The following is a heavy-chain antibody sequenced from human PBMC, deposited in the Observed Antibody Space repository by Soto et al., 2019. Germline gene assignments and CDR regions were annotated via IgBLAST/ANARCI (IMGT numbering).Heavy chain of an antibody. CDR3: AKSGDHYDSSGELDY. D-gene: IGHD3-22*01. V-gene: IGHV3-23*01. CDR2: ISGSGGST. Sequence: EVQLLESGGGLVQPGGSLRLSCAASGFTFSSYAMSWVRQAPGKGLEWVSAISGSGGSTYYADSVKGRFTISRDNSKNTLYLQMTCLRAEDTAVYYCAKSGDHYDSSGELDYWGQGTLVTVSS. J-gene: IGHJ4*02. CDR1: GFTFSSYA.